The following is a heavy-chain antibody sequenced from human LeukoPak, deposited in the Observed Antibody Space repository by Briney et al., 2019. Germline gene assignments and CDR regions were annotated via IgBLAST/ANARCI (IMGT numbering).Heavy chain of an antibody. CDR2: INHSGST. D-gene: IGHD6-19*01. Sequence: SETLSPTCAVYGGSFSGYYWSWIRQPPGKGLEWIGEINHSGSTNYNPSLKSRVTISVDTSKNQFSLKLSSVTAADPAVYYCARGGIVQGSSCWYHFFRDAFDICGQGTMVTVSS. CDR3: ARGGIVQGSSCWYHFFRDAFDI. J-gene: IGHJ3*02. CDR1: GGSFSGYY. V-gene: IGHV4-34*01.